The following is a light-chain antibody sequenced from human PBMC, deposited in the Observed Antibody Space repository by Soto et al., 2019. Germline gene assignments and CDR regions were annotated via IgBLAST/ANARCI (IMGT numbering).Light chain of an antibody. CDR1: QIIGSW. CDR3: QQANSFPFT. Sequence: DIQMTQSPSSVSASIGDRVTITCRASQIIGSWLAWYQQKPGRAPTLLIYAASSLQSGVPSRFSGSGSGTDFTLTITSLQAKDSATYYCQQANSFPFTFGSGTRVDIK. J-gene: IGKJ3*01. CDR2: AAS. V-gene: IGKV1-12*02.